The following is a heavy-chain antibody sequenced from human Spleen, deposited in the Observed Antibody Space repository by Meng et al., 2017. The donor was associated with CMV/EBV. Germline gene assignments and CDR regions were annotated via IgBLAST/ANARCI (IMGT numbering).Heavy chain of an antibody. Sequence: ASVKVSCKASGYTFSRYGISWVRQAPGQGLEWMGWVGGCDGDTNYAPELQGRVTMTTDTTTNTAYMEFRSLRSDDTAVYYCARDWECLARSDVFGIWGQGTMVTVSS. V-gene: IGHV1-18*01. CDR1: GYTFSRYG. CDR2: VGGCDGDT. D-gene: IGHD1-26*01. J-gene: IGHJ3*02. CDR3: ARDWECLARSDVFGI.